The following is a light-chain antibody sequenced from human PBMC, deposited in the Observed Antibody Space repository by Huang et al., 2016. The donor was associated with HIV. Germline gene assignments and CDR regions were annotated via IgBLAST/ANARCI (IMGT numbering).Light chain of an antibody. J-gene: IGKJ3*01. CDR3: QQYYTTPFT. CDR1: QSILFTSNNKNY. Sequence: DIVMTQSPDSLAVSLGERATINCKSSQSILFTSNNKNYLAWYQQRPGQPTRLLMHWASTRESGVPDRFSGSGSGTDFTLTISSLQAEDVAVYFCQQYYTTPFTFGPGTKVDIK. CDR2: WAS. V-gene: IGKV4-1*01.